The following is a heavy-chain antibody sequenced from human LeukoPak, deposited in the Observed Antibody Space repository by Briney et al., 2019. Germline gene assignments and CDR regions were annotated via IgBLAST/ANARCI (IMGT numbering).Heavy chain of an antibody. D-gene: IGHD5-12*01. CDR1: GGSISSSSYY. J-gene: IGHJ5*02. CDR2: IYYSGST. Sequence: SETLSLTCTVSGGSISSSSYYWGWIRQPPGKGLEWIGSIYYSGSTYYNPSLKSRVTISVDTSKNQFSLKLSSVTAADTAVYYCARRKRGYGRTPYNWFDPWGQGTLVTVSS. V-gene: IGHV4-39*07. CDR3: ARRKRGYGRTPYNWFDP.